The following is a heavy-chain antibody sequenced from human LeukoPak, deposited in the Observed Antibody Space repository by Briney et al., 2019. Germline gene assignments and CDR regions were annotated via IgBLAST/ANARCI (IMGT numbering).Heavy chain of an antibody. CDR3: ARLAPGNYDILTGDPKVVFDY. V-gene: IGHV4-59*01. D-gene: IGHD3-9*01. CDR1: GGSISSFF. J-gene: IGHJ4*02. Sequence: KPSETLSLTCTVSGGSISSFFRSWIRQPPGKGLEWIGYVHSSGSTKYNPSLKSRLIISVDVSKNQFSLKLRSVRVADTAVYYCARLAPGNYDILTGDPKVVFDYWGQGALVTVSS. CDR2: VHSSGST.